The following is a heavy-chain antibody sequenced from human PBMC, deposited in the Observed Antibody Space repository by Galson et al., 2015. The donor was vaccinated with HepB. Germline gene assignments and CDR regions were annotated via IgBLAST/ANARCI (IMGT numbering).Heavy chain of an antibody. D-gene: IGHD3-22*01. CDR1: GGSISNRNW. J-gene: IGHJ3*02. Sequence: SETLSLTCAVSGGSISNRNWWNWVRQSPGKGLEWIGEIFHSGITNYNPSLKSRVTMSVDTSKNQISLRLTSVTAADTAVYYCATTYTSGPSRGAFESWGQGTMVTVSS. CDR2: IFHSGIT. CDR3: ATTYTSGPSRGAFES. V-gene: IGHV4-4*02.